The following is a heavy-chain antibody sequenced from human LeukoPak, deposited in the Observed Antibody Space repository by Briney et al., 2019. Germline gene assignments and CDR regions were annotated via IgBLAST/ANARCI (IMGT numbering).Heavy chain of an antibody. Sequence: SETLSLTCTVSGGSISNYYWSWIRQPPGKGLEWIGYIYHSGSTNYNPSLKSRVTISVDTSKNQFSLKLSSVTAADTAVYYCAREYILTGYNSLFDYWGQGTLVTVSS. CDR3: AREYILTGYNSLFDY. CDR1: GGSISNYY. CDR2: IYHSGST. D-gene: IGHD3-9*01. J-gene: IGHJ4*02. V-gene: IGHV4-59*12.